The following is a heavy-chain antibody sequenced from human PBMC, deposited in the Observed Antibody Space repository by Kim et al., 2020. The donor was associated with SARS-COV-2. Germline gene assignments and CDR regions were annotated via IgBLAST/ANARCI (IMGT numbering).Heavy chain of an antibody. CDR1: GFTFNNYY. CDR2: VSSSGTYT. Sequence: GGSLRLSCEASGFTFNNYYMSWIRQAPGKGLEWISYVSSSGTYTQYADSVMGRFTVSRDNAKNSVFLQMNSLTADDTAIYYCARDLAAAADYWGQGTQVT. V-gene: IGHV3-11*06. D-gene: IGHD6-13*01. J-gene: IGHJ4*02. CDR3: ARDLAAAADY.